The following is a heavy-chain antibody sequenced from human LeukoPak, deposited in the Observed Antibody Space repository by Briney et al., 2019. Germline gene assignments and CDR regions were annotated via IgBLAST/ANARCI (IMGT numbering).Heavy chain of an antibody. CDR2: INPNSGGT. J-gene: IGHJ4*02. V-gene: IGHV1-2*06. CDR3: ASPVKYYDTWSGYPPFDY. D-gene: IGHD3-3*01. Sequence: GASVRVSCKASGYTFTGYYMHWVRQAPGQGFEWMGRINPNSGGTNYAQKFQGRVTITADESTSTAYMELSSLRSEDTAIYYCASPVKYYDTWSGYPPFDYWGQGTLVTVSS. CDR1: GYTFTGYY.